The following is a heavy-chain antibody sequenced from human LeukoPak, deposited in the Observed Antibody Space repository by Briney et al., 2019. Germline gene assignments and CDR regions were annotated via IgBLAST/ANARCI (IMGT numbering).Heavy chain of an antibody. V-gene: IGHV3-23*01. Sequence: GGSLRLSCAASGFTFSSSAMSWVRQAPGKGLEWVSAISNNGGYTYYADSVQGRFTISGDNSKNTLYLQMNSLRAEDTAVYYCARGYSSTFPLDYWGQGTLVTVSS. D-gene: IGHD6-13*01. J-gene: IGHJ4*02. CDR2: ISNNGGYT. CDR1: GFTFSSSA. CDR3: ARGYSSTFPLDY.